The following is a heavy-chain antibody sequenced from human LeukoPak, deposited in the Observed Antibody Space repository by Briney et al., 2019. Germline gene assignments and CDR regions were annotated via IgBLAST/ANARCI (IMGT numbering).Heavy chain of an antibody. J-gene: IGHJ4*02. V-gene: IGHV1-69*05. CDR2: IIPIFGTA. D-gene: IGHD3-10*01. CDR3: ARDSGLGWFGELTFDY. CDR1: GGTFSSYA. Sequence: ASVKVSCKASGGTFSSYAISWVRQAPGQGLEWVGRIIPIFGTANYAQKFQGRVTITTDESTSTAYMELSSLRSEDTAVYYCARDSGLGWFGELTFDYWGQGTLVTVSS.